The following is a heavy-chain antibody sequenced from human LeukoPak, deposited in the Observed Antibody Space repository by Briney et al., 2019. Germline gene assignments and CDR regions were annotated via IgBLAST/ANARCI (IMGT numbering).Heavy chain of an antibody. Sequence: GGSLRLSCAVSGITLSNYGMSWVRQAPGKGLEWVAGISDRGSRTNYADSVKGRFTISTDNPKNTLYLQMTSLRAEDTAVYFCAKRGVVIRVILVGFHKEAYYFDSWGQGALVTVSS. CDR2: ISDRGSRT. J-gene: IGHJ4*02. CDR3: AKRGVVIRVILVGFHKEAYYFDS. CDR1: GITLSNYG. D-gene: IGHD3-22*01. V-gene: IGHV3-23*01.